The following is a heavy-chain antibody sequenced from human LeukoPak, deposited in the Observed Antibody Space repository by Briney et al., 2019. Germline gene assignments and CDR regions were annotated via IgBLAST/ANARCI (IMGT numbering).Heavy chain of an antibody. Sequence: GGSLRLSCAASGFTFSRYDMSWVRQAPGKGLEWVSAISGSGGSTYYADSVKGRFTISRDISKNTLHLQMNSLRADDTAVYYCAKEDFDSSGRYPDYWGQGTLVTVSS. CDR2: ISGSGGST. V-gene: IGHV3-23*01. D-gene: IGHD3-22*01. J-gene: IGHJ4*02. CDR3: AKEDFDSSGRYPDY. CDR1: GFTFSRYD.